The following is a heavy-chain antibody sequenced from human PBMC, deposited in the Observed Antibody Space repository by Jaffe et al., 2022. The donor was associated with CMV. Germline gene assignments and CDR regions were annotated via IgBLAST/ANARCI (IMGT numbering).Heavy chain of an antibody. Sequence: QVQLVESGGGVVQPGRSLRLSCAASGFTFSSYGMHWVRQAPGKGLEWVAVIWYDGSNKYYADSVKGRFTISRDNSKNTLYLQMNSLRAEDTAVYYCAREQYSSSWYGGFDYWGQGTLVTVSS. V-gene: IGHV3-33*01. CDR1: GFTFSSYG. CDR2: IWYDGSNK. D-gene: IGHD6-13*01. CDR3: AREQYSSSWYGGFDY. J-gene: IGHJ4*02.